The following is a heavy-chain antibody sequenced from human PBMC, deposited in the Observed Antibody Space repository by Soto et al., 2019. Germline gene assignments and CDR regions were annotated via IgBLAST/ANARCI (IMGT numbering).Heavy chain of an antibody. D-gene: IGHD3-3*01. V-gene: IGHV3-23*01. CDR3: AKSRPRATIFGVVINGFDY. CDR1: GFTFNDCA. Sequence: EVQVLESGGGLVQPGGSLRPSCAASGFTFNDCAMSWVRQAPGKGLEWVSSISGSGYDIYYADSVKGRFTISRDNRKNMVYLQMDNLRADDTAVYFCAKSRPRATIFGVVINGFDYWGQGTLVTVSS. J-gene: IGHJ4*02. CDR2: ISGSGYDI.